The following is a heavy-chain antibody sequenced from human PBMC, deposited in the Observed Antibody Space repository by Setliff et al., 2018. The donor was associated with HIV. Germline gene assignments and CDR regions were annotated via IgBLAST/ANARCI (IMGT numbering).Heavy chain of an antibody. CDR3: ARWHPPYGFWEEDY. D-gene: IGHD3-10*01. Sequence: SETLSLTCTVSGGSISSSSYYWGWIRQPPGKGLEWIGSIYYSGTTYYNPSLKSRVTISVDRSKNQFSLKLSSVTAADTAVYYCARWHPPYGFWEEDYWGLGTLVTVSS. V-gene: IGHV4-39*07. J-gene: IGHJ4*02. CDR1: GGSISSSSYY. CDR2: IYYSGTT.